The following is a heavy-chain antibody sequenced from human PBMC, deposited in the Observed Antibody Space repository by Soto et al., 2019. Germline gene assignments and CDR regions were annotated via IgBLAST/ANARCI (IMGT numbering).Heavy chain of an antibody. V-gene: IGHV4-34*01. CDR2: VNLGGTS. Sequence: QVQLQQWGAGLLKPSETLSLTCAVHGGSFSGYYWDWIRQPPGKGLEWIGEVNLGGTSNYNPSLTSRALISVDTSKTEFYLELISVTAEDTALYFCVSSSFRRSGDLFHGLDVWGQGTTVTVSS. CDR3: VSSSFRRSGDLFHGLDV. J-gene: IGHJ6*02. D-gene: IGHD3-10*01. CDR1: GGSFSGYY.